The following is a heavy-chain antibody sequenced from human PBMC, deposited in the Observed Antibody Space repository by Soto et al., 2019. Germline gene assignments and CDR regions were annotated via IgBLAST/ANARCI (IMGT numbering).Heavy chain of an antibody. Sequence: GGSLRLSCAASGFTFSNAWMSWVRQAPGKGLEWVGRIKSKTDGGTTDYAAPVKGRFTISRDDSKNTLYLQMNSLKTEDTAVYYCTTAGYDNLTGYPPHDAFDIWGQGTMVTVSS. CDR1: GFTFSNAW. CDR3: TTAGYDNLTGYPPHDAFDI. V-gene: IGHV3-15*01. J-gene: IGHJ3*02. CDR2: IKSKTDGGTT. D-gene: IGHD3-9*01.